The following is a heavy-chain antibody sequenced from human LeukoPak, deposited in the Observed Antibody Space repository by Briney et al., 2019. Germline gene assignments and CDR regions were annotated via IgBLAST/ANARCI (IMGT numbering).Heavy chain of an antibody. CDR3: ARGETDFDY. CDR2: IYYSGST. D-gene: IGHD1-26*01. Sequence: KPSETLSLTCTVSGGSISSSSYYWGWIRQPPGKGLEWIGGIYYSGSTYYNPSLKSRVTISVDTSKNQFSLKLSSVTAADTAVYYCARGETDFDYWGQGTLVTVSS. J-gene: IGHJ4*02. CDR1: GGSISSSSYY. V-gene: IGHV4-39*07.